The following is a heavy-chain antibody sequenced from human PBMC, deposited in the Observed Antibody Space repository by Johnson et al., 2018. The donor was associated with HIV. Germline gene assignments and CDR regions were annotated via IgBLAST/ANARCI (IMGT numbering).Heavy chain of an antibody. CDR2: ISFDGSNT. V-gene: IGHV3-30*03. Sequence: QVQLVESGGGVVQPGRSLRLSCAASGFTFSSYGMHWVRQAPGKGLEWVGFISFDGSNTHYADSVRGRFTISRDNSKNTLYLQMNSLRPEDTAVYYCAREDSAFDIWGQGTMVTVSS. J-gene: IGHJ3*02. CDR1: GFTFSSYG. CDR3: AREDSAFDI.